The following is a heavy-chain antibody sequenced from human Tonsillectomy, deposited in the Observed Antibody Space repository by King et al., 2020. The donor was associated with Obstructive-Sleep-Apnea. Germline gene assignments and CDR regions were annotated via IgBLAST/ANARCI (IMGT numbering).Heavy chain of an antibody. CDR2: ISYQKGGNK. CDR1: GFDFSFYS. D-gene: IGHD4-17*01. Sequence: QLVQSGGGVVQPGRSLRLSCAASGFDFSFYSLHWVRQSPGKGLQWLAAISISYQKGGNKEYADSVKGRFAISRDNSENVMYLQMNSLRTEDTAVYYCARLRVSTGDLPLWGRGTLVTVSS. J-gene: IGHJ2*01. CDR3: ARLRVSTGDLPL. V-gene: IGHV3-30*09.